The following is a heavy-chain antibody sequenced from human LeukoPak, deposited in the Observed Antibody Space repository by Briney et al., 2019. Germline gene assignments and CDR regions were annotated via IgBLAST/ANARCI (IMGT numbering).Heavy chain of an antibody. V-gene: IGHV3-15*01. CDR1: GFTFSSAW. Sequence: PGGSLRLSCAASGFTFSSAWMIWVRQAPGKGLEWVGRIKSRTDGGITDYAASVKGRFTISRDDSKNTLYLQMNSLQTEDTAVYYCSTSVAGSGSPWGQGTLVIVSS. D-gene: IGHD6-19*01. CDR3: STSVAGSGSP. CDR2: IKSRTDGGIT. J-gene: IGHJ5*02.